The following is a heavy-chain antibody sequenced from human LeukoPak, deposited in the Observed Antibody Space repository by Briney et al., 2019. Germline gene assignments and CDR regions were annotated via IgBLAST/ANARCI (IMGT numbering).Heavy chain of an antibody. Sequence: SETLSLTCTVSGSSISSSSYYWGWIRQPPGKGLEWIGSIYYSGSTYYNPSLKSRVTISVDTSKNQFSLKLSSVTAADTAVYYCARHMNYDILTGYYSNFDYWGQGTLVTVSS. V-gene: IGHV4-39*01. CDR3: ARHMNYDILTGYYSNFDY. CDR2: IYYSGST. D-gene: IGHD3-9*01. CDR1: GSSISSSSYY. J-gene: IGHJ4*02.